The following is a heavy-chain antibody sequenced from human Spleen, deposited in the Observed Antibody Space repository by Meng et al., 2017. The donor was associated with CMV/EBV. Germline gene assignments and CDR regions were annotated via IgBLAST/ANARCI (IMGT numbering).Heavy chain of an antibody. CDR3: AKAFSSSWYREYYDY. J-gene: IGHJ4*02. D-gene: IGHD6-13*01. V-gene: IGHV3-30*02. Sequence: GGSLRLSCAASGFTFSSYAMHWVRQAPGKGLEWVAFIQYDGSNKYYADSVKGRFTISRDNSKNTLYLQMNSLRVEDTAVYYCAKAFSSSWYREYYDYWGQGTLVTVSS. CDR2: IQYDGSNK. CDR1: GFTFSSYA.